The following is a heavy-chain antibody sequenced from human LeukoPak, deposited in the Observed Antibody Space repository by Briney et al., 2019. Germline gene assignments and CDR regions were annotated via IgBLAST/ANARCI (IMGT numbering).Heavy chain of an antibody. CDR3: AARPEDYYDSSGQGGYWYFDL. D-gene: IGHD3-22*01. J-gene: IGHJ2*01. V-gene: IGHV1-58*02. CDR1: GFTFTSSA. Sequence: ASVKVSCKASGFTFTSSAMQWGRQARGQRLEWIGWIVVGSGNTNYAQKFQERVTITRDMSTSTAYMELSSLRSEDTTVYYCAARPEDYYDSSGQGGYWYFDLWGRGTLVTVSS. CDR2: IVVGSGNT.